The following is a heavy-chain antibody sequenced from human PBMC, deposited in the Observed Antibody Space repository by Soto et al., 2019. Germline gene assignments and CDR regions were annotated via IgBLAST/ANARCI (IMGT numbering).Heavy chain of an antibody. CDR2: ISSSSSTI. CDR1: GFTFSSYS. V-gene: IGHV3-48*02. Sequence: EVQLVESGGGLVQPGGSLRLSCAASGFTFSSYSMNWVRQAPGKGLEWVSYISSSSSTIYYADSVKGRFTISRDNAKNSLYLQMNSLRDEDTAVYYCARDWEPNRHQTLIGQPGIAAAAQRGWFDPWGQGTLVTVSS. CDR3: ARDWEPNRHQTLIGQPGIAAAAQRGWFDP. D-gene: IGHD6-13*01. J-gene: IGHJ5*02.